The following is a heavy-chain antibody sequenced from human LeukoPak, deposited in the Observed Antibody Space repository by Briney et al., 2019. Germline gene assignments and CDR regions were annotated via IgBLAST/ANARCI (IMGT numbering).Heavy chain of an antibody. V-gene: IGHV3-7*01. CDR2: IKQDGSVK. D-gene: IGHD6-6*01. J-gene: IGHJ4*02. Sequence: GGSLRLSCAASGFTFSNYWMSWVRQAPGKGLEWVANIKQDGSVKYYVGSVKGRFTISRDNAKNFLQMNSLRVEDTAVYYCARIGYSSSSLDYWGQGTLVTVSS. CDR1: GFTFSNYW. CDR3: ARIGYSSSSLDY.